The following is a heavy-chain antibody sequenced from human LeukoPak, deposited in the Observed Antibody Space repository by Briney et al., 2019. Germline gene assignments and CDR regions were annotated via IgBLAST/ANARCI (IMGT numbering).Heavy chain of an antibody. Sequence: SSENLSRTSTVSGGSISSSSYYWGWIRQPPGKGLEWIGSIYYSGSTYYNPSLKSRVTISVDTSKNQFSLKLSSVTAADTAAYYCARPDYSGLIGYWGHWTPSTVSS. CDR3: ARPDYSGLIGY. J-gene: IGHJ4*03. CDR1: GGSISSSSYY. CDR2: IYYSGST. D-gene: IGHD4/OR15-4a*01. V-gene: IGHV4-39*01.